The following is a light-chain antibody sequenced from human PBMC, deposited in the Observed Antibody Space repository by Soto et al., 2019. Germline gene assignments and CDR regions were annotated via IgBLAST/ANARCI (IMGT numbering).Light chain of an antibody. V-gene: IGKV3-15*01. CDR3: QQYNNGPPWT. J-gene: IGKJ1*01. Sequence: IVMTQSLATLSVCPGERATLSCRASQSVNNNLAWYQQKPGQAPRLLIHGVSTRATGIPARFSGSGSGTEFTLTISSLQSEDFAVYYCQQYNNGPPWTFGQGGKVDIK. CDR2: GVS. CDR1: QSVNNN.